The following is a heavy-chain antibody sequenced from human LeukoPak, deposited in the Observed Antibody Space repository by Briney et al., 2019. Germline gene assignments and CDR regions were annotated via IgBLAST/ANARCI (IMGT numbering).Heavy chain of an antibody. CDR3: AREVPETVSYYYDMDV. D-gene: IGHD4-17*01. CDR2: INPSGGST. CDR1: GYTFTSYY. V-gene: IGHV1-46*01. Sequence: ASVKVSCKASGYTFTSYYMHWVRQAPGQGLEWMGIINPSGGSTSYAQKFQGRVTMTRDTSTSTVYMELSSLRSEDTAVYYCAREVPETVSYYYDMDVWGQGTTVTVSS. J-gene: IGHJ6*02.